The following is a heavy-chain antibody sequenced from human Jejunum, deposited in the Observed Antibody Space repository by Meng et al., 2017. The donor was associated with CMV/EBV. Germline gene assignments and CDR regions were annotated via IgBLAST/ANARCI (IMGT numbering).Heavy chain of an antibody. D-gene: IGHD2-15*01. J-gene: IGHJ5*02. CDR1: GYTFINHD. CDR3: ARGYWSGGRDWFDP. Sequence: QVQLVQSGAGVKSPGAAVQLRWKASGYTFINHDIKWFRQATGQGLEWMGGLDSNSVNTGYAQKFQGRVTMTRDTTITTAYMELSDLRSEDAAVYYCARGYWSGGRDWFDPWGQGTLVTVSS. CDR2: LDSNSVNT. V-gene: IGHV1-8*01.